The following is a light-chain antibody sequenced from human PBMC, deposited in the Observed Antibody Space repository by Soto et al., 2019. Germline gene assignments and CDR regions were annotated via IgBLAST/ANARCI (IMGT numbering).Light chain of an antibody. Sequence: EIVMTQSPATLSVSPGERATLSCRASQSVSSALAWYQQTPGQAPRLLVYDVSSRATGIPARFSGSGSETEFTLSISSLQSEDFAVYYCQQYSNWPLTFGGGTKVESK. J-gene: IGKJ4*01. V-gene: IGKV3-15*01. CDR1: QSVSSA. CDR2: DVS. CDR3: QQYSNWPLT.